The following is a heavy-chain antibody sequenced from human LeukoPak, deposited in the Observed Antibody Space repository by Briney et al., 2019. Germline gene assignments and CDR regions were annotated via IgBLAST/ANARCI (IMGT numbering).Heavy chain of an antibody. CDR2: IYWDDDS. CDR3: AHSQVFSYGSFHDAYDI. Sequence: SGPTLVKPTQTLTLTCSLSGVSLSTSGVGVGWILQPPGKALEWLALIYWDDDSRYSPSLKSRLTIAKDTSKNQEVLTLTNVDSVDTATYYCAHSQVFSYGSFHDAYDIWGLGMLVTVSS. D-gene: IGHD5-18*01. V-gene: IGHV2-5*02. CDR1: GVSLSTSGVG. J-gene: IGHJ3*02.